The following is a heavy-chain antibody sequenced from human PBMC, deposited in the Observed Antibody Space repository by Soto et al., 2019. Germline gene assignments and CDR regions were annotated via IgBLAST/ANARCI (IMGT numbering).Heavy chain of an antibody. CDR2: ISGRGDST. V-gene: IGHV3-23*01. CDR1: GFIFGHYA. J-gene: IGHJ6*02. CDR3: AKDRRYELYYYGMDV. Sequence: PGGSLRLSCAGSGFIFGHYAMTWVRQAPGKGLEWISAISGRGDSTYYADAVKGRFTISRDNSKNTLYLQMNSLRAEDTAVYYCAKDRRYELYYYGMDVWGQGTTVTVSS. D-gene: IGHD5-12*01.